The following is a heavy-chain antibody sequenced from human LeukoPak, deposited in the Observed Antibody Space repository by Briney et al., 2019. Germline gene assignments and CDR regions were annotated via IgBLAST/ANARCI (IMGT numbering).Heavy chain of an antibody. J-gene: IGHJ4*02. CDR2: ISSSSSTT. V-gene: IGHV3-48*01. CDR3: ARSVDTDY. Sequence: PGGSLRISCAASGLTFNKYYMNWVRQAPGKGLEWISYISSSSSTTNYADSVKGRFTISRDNGKNSLYLQMNSLRAEDTAVYYCARSVDTDYWGQGTLVTVSS. D-gene: IGHD5-18*01. CDR1: GLTFNKYY.